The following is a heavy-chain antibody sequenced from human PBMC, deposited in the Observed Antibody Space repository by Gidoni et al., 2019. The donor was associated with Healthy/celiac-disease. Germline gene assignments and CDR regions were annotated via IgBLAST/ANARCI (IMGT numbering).Heavy chain of an antibody. D-gene: IGHD3-10*01. CDR3: TRDRWGPYYFGSGSPLTLYGMDV. V-gene: IGHV1-18*01. J-gene: IGHJ6*02. CDR1: GYSFTTDG. CDR2: ISAYNGNT. Sequence: QVQLVQSGAEVKKPGASVTVSCKASGYSFTTDGFSWVRQAPGQGLEWMGWISAYNGNTIYAQKLQGRVTMTTDTSTSTAYMELRSLRSDDTAVYYCTRDRWGPYYFGSGSPLTLYGMDVWGQGTTVTVSS.